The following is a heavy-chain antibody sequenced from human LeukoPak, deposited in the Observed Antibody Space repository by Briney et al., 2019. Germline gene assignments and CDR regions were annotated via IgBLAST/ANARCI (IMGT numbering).Heavy chain of an antibody. D-gene: IGHD3-22*01. J-gene: IGHJ4*02. CDR1: GFTFSSYG. CDR3: AREGLVDYDSSGYYPFLDY. CDR2: IWYDGSNK. V-gene: IGHV3-33*01. Sequence: GRSLRLSCAASGFTFSSYGMHWVRQAPGKGLEWVAVIWYDGSNKYYADSVKGRFTISRDNSKNTLYLQMNSLRAEDTAVYYCAREGLVDYDSSGYYPFLDYWGRGTLVTVSS.